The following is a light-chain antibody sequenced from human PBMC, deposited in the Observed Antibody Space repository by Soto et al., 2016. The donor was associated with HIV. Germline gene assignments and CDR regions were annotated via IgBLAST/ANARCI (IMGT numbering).Light chain of an antibody. J-gene: IGLJ2*01. V-gene: IGLV3-21*03. Sequence: SYVLTQPPSVSVAPGKTATITCGGDNIGRKSVNWYQQKPGQAPVLVVYDDTDRPSGIPGRFSGSNSGNAATLTITKVEFGDEADYYCQAWDESSDAVVFAGGTKVTVL. CDR3: QAWDESSDAVV. CDR1: NIGRKS. CDR2: DDT.